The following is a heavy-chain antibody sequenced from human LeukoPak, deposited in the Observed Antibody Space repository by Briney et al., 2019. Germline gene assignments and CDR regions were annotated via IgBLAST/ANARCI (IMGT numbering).Heavy chain of an antibody. CDR1: GYTFTSYG. CDR2: SSAYNGNT. V-gene: IGHV1-18*01. J-gene: IGHJ5*02. CDR3: ARVWGCRGGSCYSPHLNWFDP. Sequence: GASVKVSCKACGYTFTSYGTSWVRQATGQGLEWRGWSSAYNGNTNYAQKLQARHTMPPDPSPSPAHMELRRLRSDDTAVYYCARVWGCRGGSCYSPHLNWFDPRGQGTLVTVS. D-gene: IGHD2-15*01.